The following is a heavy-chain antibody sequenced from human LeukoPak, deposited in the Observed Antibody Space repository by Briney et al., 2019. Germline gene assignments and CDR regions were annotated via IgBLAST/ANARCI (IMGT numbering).Heavy chain of an antibody. CDR2: INSDGYSI. Sequence: GGSLRLSCAASGFTFSSYWMHWVRQAPGKGLVWVSRINSDGYSISYADSVKGRFTIPRENAKNTLYLQMNSLSVEDTAVYYCARATAVAGTDSWGQGTLVTVSS. J-gene: IGHJ4*02. CDR3: ARATAVAGTDS. D-gene: IGHD6-19*01. CDR1: GFTFSSYW. V-gene: IGHV3-74*01.